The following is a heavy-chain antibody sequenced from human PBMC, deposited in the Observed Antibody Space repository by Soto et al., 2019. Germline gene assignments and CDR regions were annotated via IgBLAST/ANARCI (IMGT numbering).Heavy chain of an antibody. CDR2: IIPNFGST. CDR3: AREDSSPFYYGVDV. CDR1: GGSFGTYA. Sequence: QVQLVQSGAEVKKPGSSVKVSCKASGGSFGTYAVSWVRQAPGQGLEWMGAIIPNFGSTNYAQKFRGRLTITVDESTSTAYMELSRLKSEDTAVYYCAREDSSPFYYGVDVWGQGTTVTVSS. J-gene: IGHJ6*02. V-gene: IGHV1-69*01. D-gene: IGHD2-2*01.